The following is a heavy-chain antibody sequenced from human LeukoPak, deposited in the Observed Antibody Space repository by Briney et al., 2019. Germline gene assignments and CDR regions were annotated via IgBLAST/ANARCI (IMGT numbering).Heavy chain of an antibody. V-gene: IGHV3-21*01. Sequence: GGSLRLSCAASGFTFSSYSMNWVRQAPGKGLERVSSISSSSSYIYYADSVKGRFTISRDNAKNSLYLQMNSLRAEDTAVYYCARIRYSSSWEDAFDIWGQGTMVTVSS. CDR3: ARIRYSSSWEDAFDI. CDR2: ISSSSSYI. D-gene: IGHD6-13*01. CDR1: GFTFSSYS. J-gene: IGHJ3*02.